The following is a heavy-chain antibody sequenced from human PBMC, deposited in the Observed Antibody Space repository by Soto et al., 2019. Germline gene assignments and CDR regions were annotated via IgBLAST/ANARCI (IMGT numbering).Heavy chain of an antibody. Sequence: GGSLRLSCAASGFTFSSYAMHWVRQAPGKGLEWVSGISWNSGSIGYADSVKGRFTISRDNAKNSLYLQMNSLRAEDTALYYCAKAGFWSGYYSLVDYWGQGTLVTVSS. CDR3: AKAGFWSGYYSLVDY. J-gene: IGHJ4*02. CDR1: GFTFSSYA. V-gene: IGHV3-9*01. D-gene: IGHD3-3*01. CDR2: ISWNSGSI.